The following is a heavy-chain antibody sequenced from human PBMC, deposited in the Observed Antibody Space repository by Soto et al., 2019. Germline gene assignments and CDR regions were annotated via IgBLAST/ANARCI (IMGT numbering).Heavy chain of an antibody. CDR2: ITPSTGNT. J-gene: IGHJ6*02. D-gene: IGHD5-12*01. CDR1: GYPFVDFA. V-gene: IGHV1-18*01. CDR3: ARDRVEMATIRYYYYGMDV. Sequence: ASVKVSCKAFGYPFVDFAFNWIRQAPGQGPEWIGWITPSTGNTNYAQKLQGRLTLTTDTSTGTAHMQLRGLRSDDTAMYYCARDRVEMATIRYYYYGMDVWGQGTTVTVSS.